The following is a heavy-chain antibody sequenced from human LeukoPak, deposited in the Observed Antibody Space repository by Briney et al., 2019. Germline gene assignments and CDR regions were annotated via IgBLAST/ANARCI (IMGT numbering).Heavy chain of an antibody. V-gene: IGHV1-3*01. CDR2: INAGNGNK. CDR3: ARDHGWYLDLYYFDY. CDR1: GYTFTSYA. D-gene: IGHD6-19*01. Sequence: ASVKVSCKASGYTFTSYAMHWVGQAPGQRLEWMGWINAGNGNKKYSQKFQGRVTITRDTSASTAYMQLSSLISEDTAVYYCARDHGWYLDLYYFDYWGQGTLVTVSS. J-gene: IGHJ4*02.